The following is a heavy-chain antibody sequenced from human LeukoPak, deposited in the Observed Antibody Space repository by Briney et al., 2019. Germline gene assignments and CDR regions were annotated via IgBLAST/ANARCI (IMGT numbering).Heavy chain of an antibody. D-gene: IGHD2-2*01. CDR1: GFTFSTYA. CDR3: AREPNNVVTPAGFDY. J-gene: IGHJ4*02. V-gene: IGHV3-23*01. Sequence: PGGSLRLSCAASGFTFSTYAMTWVRQAPGKGLEWVSTISSGADYTYYADSVMGRFTISRDNSKSTLYLQMNSLRAEDTAVYYCAREPNNVVTPAGFDYWGQGTLVTVSS. CDR2: ISSGADYT.